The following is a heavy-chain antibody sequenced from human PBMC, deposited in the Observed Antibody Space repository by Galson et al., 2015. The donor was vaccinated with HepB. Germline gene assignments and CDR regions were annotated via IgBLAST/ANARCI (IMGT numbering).Heavy chain of an antibody. CDR2: ISWNSGSI. Sequence: SLRLSCAAPGFTFDDYAMHWVRQAPGKGLEWVSGISWNSGSIGYADSVKGRFTISRGNAKNSLYLQMNSLRAEDTALYYCAAFGGVIAYDYWGQGTLVTVSS. CDR3: AAFGGVIAYDY. D-gene: IGHD3-16*02. CDR1: GFTFDDYA. J-gene: IGHJ4*02. V-gene: IGHV3-9*01.